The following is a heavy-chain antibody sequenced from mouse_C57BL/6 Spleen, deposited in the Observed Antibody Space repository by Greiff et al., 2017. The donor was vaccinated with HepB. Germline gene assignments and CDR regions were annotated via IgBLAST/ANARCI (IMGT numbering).Heavy chain of an antibody. CDR1: GYAFTNYL. Sequence: QVQLKQSGAELVRPGTSVKVSCKASGYAFTNYLIEWVKQRPGQGLEWIGVINPGSGGTNYNEKFKGKATLTADKSSSTAYMQLSSLTSEDSAVYFCARSVYAMDYWGQGTSVTVSS. CDR3: ARSVYAMDY. J-gene: IGHJ4*01. V-gene: IGHV1-54*01. CDR2: INPGSGGT.